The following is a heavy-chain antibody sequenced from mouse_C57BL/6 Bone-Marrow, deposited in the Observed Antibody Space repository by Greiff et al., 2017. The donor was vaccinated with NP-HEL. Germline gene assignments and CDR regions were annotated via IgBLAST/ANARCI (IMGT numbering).Heavy chain of an antibody. Sequence: EVKVVESGGDLVKPGGSLKLSCAASGFTFSSYGMSWVRQTPDQRLEWVATISSGGSYTYYPDSLKGRFTISRDNAKNTLYLQMSSLKSEDTAMYYCARSRLRHYYAMDYWGQGTSVTVSS. CDR1: GFTFSSYG. D-gene: IGHD2-2*01. CDR3: ARSRLRHYYAMDY. CDR2: ISSGGSYT. J-gene: IGHJ4*01. V-gene: IGHV5-6*01.